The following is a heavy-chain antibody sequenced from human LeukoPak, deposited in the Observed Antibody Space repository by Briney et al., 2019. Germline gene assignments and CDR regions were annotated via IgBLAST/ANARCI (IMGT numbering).Heavy chain of an antibody. V-gene: IGHV3-21*06. CDR3: ASGHWYSRY. D-gene: IGHD6-13*01. CDR1: GFSFNIYA. Sequence: PGGSLRLSCAASGFSFNIYAMNWVRQAPGKGLEWVSSISSSSDFIAYADSVRGRFTISRDNAKSSLYLQMNSLRAQDSVVYYWASGHWYSRYLGEGGMVTVSS. J-gene: IGHJ4*02. CDR2: ISSSSDFI.